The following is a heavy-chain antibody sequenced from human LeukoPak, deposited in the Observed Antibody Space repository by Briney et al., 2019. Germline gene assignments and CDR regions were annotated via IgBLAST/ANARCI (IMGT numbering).Heavy chain of an antibody. CDR1: SGSISSDGYY. CDR3: ARGVKGLRGAFDI. D-gene: IGHD3-10*01. J-gene: IGHJ3*02. V-gene: IGHV4-31*03. Sequence: TSETLSLTCSVSSGSISSDGYYWSWIRQHPGKDLEWIGYIYYTGSTFYNPSLKSRVTISVDTSKNQFSLKLSSVTAADTAVYYCARGVKGLRGAFDIWGQGTMVTVSS. CDR2: IYYTGST.